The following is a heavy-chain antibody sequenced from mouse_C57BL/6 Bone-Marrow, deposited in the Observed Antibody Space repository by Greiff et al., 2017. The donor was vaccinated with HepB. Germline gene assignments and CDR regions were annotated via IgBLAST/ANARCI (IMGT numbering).Heavy chain of an antibody. J-gene: IGHJ3*01. Sequence: VQLQESGPELVRPGVSVKISCKGSGYTFTDYAMHWVKQSPAKSLEWIGVISTYYGDASYNQKFQDKATMTVDKSSSTAYMELARLTSEDSAVYYCAPDDYGSSVAWFAYWGQGTLVTVSA. CDR1: GYTFTDYA. CDR2: ISTYYGDA. V-gene: IGHV1-67*01. D-gene: IGHD1-1*01. CDR3: APDDYGSSVAWFAY.